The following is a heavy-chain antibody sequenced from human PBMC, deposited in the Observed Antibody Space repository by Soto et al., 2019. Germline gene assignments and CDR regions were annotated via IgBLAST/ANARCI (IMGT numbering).Heavy chain of an antibody. CDR1: GGSFSGYY. D-gene: IGHD3-3*01. V-gene: IGHV4-34*01. Sequence: SETLSLTCAVYGGSFSGYYWSWIRQPPGKGLEWIGEINHSGSTNYNPSLKSRVTISVDTSKNQFSLKLSSVTAADTAVYYCARCHRLWAGVGYWGQGTLVTVSS. CDR2: INHSGST. J-gene: IGHJ4*02. CDR3: ARCHRLWAGVGY.